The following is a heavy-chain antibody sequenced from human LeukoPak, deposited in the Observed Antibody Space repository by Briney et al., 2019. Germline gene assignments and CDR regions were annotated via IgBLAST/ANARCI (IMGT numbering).Heavy chain of an antibody. V-gene: IGHV1-24*01. CDR3: ATVAPVDYYFDY. CDR1: GYTLTELS. Sequence: ASVKVSCKVSGYTLTELSMHWVRQAPGKGLEWMGGFDPEDGETIYAQKFQGRVAMTEDTSTDTAYMELSSLRSEDTAVYYCATVAPVDYYFDYWGQGTLVTVSS. D-gene: IGHD3/OR15-3a*01. CDR2: FDPEDGET. J-gene: IGHJ4*02.